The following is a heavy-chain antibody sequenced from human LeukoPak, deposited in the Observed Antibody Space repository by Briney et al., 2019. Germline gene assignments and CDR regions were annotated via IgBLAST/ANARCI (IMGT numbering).Heavy chain of an antibody. CDR2: ISGSGGST. CDR1: GFTFSSYA. D-gene: IGHD3-22*01. V-gene: IGHV3-23*01. CDR3: AKDPDSCGYFENWFVP. J-gene: IGHJ5*02. Sequence: GGSLRLSCAASGFTFSSYAMSWVRPAPGKGLEWVSAISGSGGSTYYADSVKGRFTISRDNSKNTLYLQMNSLRAEDTAVYYCAKDPDSCGYFENWFVPWGQGTLVTVSS.